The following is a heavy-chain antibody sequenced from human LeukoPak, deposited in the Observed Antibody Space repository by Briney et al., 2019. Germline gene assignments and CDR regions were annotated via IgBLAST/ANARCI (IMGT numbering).Heavy chain of an antibody. Sequence: PGGSLRLSCAASGFTFSSYSMNWVRQAPGKGLEWVSSISSSSSYIYYADSVKGRFTISRDNAKNSLYPQMNSLRAEDTAVYYCARDLYGSGSYGGYWGQGTLVTVSS. CDR1: GFTFSSYS. V-gene: IGHV3-21*01. D-gene: IGHD3-10*01. J-gene: IGHJ4*02. CDR2: ISSSSSYI. CDR3: ARDLYGSGSYGGY.